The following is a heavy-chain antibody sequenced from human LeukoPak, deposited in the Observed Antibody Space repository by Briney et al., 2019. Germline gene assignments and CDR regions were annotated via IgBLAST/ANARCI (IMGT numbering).Heavy chain of an antibody. Sequence: SETLSLTCTVSGGSISSYYWGWIRQPPGKGLEWIGSIYYSGSTYYNPSLKSRVTISVDTSKNQFSLKLSSVTAADTAVYYCARLVPPGTVDYWGQGTLVTVSS. CDR1: GGSISSYY. J-gene: IGHJ4*02. D-gene: IGHD6-13*01. V-gene: IGHV4-39*01. CDR3: ARLVPPGTVDY. CDR2: IYYSGST.